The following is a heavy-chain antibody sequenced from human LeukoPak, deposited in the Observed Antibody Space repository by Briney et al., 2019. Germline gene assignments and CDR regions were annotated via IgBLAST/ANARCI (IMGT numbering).Heavy chain of an antibody. V-gene: IGHV3-30*02. Sequence: GGSLRLSCAASGFTFSSYGMHWVRQAPGKGLEWVAFIRYDGSNKYYADSVKGRFTISRDNSKNTLYLQMNSLRAEDTAVYYCAKDQMATFTFDYWGQGTLVTVSS. CDR3: AKDQMATFTFDY. J-gene: IGHJ4*02. CDR2: IRYDGSNK. CDR1: GFTFSSYG. D-gene: IGHD5-24*01.